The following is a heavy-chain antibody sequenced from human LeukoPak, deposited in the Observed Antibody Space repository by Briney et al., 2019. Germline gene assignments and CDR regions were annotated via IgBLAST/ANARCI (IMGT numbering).Heavy chain of an antibody. Sequence: GGSLRLSCAVSGFTFSSYAMTWVRQAPGKGLEWVSGISGSGGSTYYADSVKGRFTISRDNSKNTLYLQMNSLRAEDTAVYYCAKGLTSGWYFFDYWGQGTLVTVSS. D-gene: IGHD6-19*01. CDR3: AKGLTSGWYFFDY. CDR2: ISGSGGST. CDR1: GFTFSSYA. J-gene: IGHJ4*02. V-gene: IGHV3-23*01.